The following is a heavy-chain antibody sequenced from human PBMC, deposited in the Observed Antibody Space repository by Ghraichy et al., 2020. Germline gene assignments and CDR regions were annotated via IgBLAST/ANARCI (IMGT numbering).Heavy chain of an antibody. Sequence: GGSLRLSCAASGFTFSSYEMNWVRQAPGKGLEWVSYISSSGSTIYYADSVKGRFTISRDNAKNSLYLQMNSLRAEDTAVYYCASLVVVAATSLDYWGQGTLVTVSS. J-gene: IGHJ4*02. CDR1: GFTFSSYE. CDR3: ASLVVVAATSLDY. CDR2: ISSSGSTI. D-gene: IGHD2-15*01. V-gene: IGHV3-48*03.